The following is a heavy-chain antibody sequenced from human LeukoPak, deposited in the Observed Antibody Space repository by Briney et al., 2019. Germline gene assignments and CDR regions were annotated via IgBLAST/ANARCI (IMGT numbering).Heavy chain of an antibody. Sequence: GGSLRLSCAASGFTFRSYSMNWVRQAPGKGLEWVSSISSSSSYIYYADSVKGRFTISRDNAKNSLYLQMNSLRAEDTAVYYCARDPGLYAFDIWGQGTMVTVSS. D-gene: IGHD2-2*02. CDR3: ARDPGLYAFDI. V-gene: IGHV3-21*01. CDR2: ISSSSSYI. J-gene: IGHJ3*02. CDR1: GFTFRSYS.